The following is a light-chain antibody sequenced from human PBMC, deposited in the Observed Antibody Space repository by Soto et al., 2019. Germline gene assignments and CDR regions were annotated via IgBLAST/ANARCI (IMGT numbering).Light chain of an antibody. V-gene: IGKV3-20*01. Sequence: EIVLTQSPGTLSLSPGERATLSCRASQSINNIYLAWYQHQPGQAPRLLIYGASNRATGIPDRFSGSGSGTDFTLTISRLEPEDFAVYFCQQYDSSPFTFGPGTKVDIK. CDR1: QSINNIY. CDR3: QQYDSSPFT. CDR2: GAS. J-gene: IGKJ3*01.